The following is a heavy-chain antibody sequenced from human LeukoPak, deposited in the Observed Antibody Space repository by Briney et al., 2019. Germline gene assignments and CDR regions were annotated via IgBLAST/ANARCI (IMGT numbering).Heavy chain of an antibody. CDR1: GGSITSSGFY. CDR3: ARADSPPGPFDY. V-gene: IGHV4-30-2*01. CDR2: IYHSGST. J-gene: IGHJ4*02. D-gene: IGHD2-15*01. Sequence: PSETLSLTCTVSGGSITSSGFYWSWIRQPPGKGLEWIGYIYHSGSTYYNPSLKSRVTISVDRSKNQFSLKLSSVTAADTAVYYCARADSPPGPFDYWGQGTLVTVSS.